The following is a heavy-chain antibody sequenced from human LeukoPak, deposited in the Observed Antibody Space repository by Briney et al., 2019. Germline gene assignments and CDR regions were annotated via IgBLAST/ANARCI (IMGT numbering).Heavy chain of an antibody. J-gene: IGHJ4*02. Sequence: ASVKVSCKASGYTFTSYDINWVRQATGQGLEWMGWMNPNSGNTGYAQKFQGRVTMTRDTSISTAYMELNSLRSEDTAVYYCASLVVRGTTGDGGDYWGQGTLVTVSS. CDR3: ASLVVRGTTGDGGDY. D-gene: IGHD3-10*01. CDR1: GYTFTSYD. V-gene: IGHV1-8*01. CDR2: MNPNSGNT.